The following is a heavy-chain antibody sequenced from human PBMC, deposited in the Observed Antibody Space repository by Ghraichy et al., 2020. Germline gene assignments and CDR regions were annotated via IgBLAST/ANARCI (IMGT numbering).Heavy chain of an antibody. CDR2: ISGSGGST. CDR3: AKFRGGPGYSSSWYDGLDY. Sequence: GGSLRLSCAASGFTFSSYAMSWVRQAPGNGLEWVSSISGSGGSTYYADSVKGRFTISRDNSKNTLYLQMNSLRAEDTAVYYCAKFRGGPGYSSSWYDGLDYWGQGTLVTVSS. CDR1: GFTFSSYA. D-gene: IGHD6-13*01. J-gene: IGHJ4*02. V-gene: IGHV3-23*01.